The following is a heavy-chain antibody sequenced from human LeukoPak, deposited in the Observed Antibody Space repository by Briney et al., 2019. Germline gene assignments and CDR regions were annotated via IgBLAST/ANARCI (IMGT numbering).Heavy chain of an antibody. CDR1: GGSFSGYY. V-gene: IGHV4-34*01. Sequence: SETLSLTCAVYGGSFSGYYWSWIRQPPGKGLEWIGEINHSGSTNYNPSLKSRVTISIDTSKNQFSLKLSSVTAADTAVFYCARVRGAAYDYWGRGTLVTVSS. CDR2: INHSGST. D-gene: IGHD3-10*01. CDR3: ARVRGAAYDY. J-gene: IGHJ4*02.